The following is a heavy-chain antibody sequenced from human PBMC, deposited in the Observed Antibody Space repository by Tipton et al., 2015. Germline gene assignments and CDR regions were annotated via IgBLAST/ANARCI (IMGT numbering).Heavy chain of an antibody. CDR1: GVSVNSYY. J-gene: IGHJ4*02. D-gene: IGHD1-1*01. V-gene: IGHV4-34*01. CDR2: INHSGST. Sequence: TLSLTCTVSGVSVNSYYWGWIRQPPGKGLEWIGEINHSGSTNYNPSLKSRVTISVDTSKNQFSLKLSSVTAADTALYYCARGPWKTFDYWGQGTLVTVSS. CDR3: ARGPWKTFDY.